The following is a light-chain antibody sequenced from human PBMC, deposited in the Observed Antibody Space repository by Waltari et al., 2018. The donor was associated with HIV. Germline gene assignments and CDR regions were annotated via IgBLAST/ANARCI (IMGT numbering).Light chain of an antibody. V-gene: IGLV1-40*01. CDR3: QSYDSSFWV. J-gene: IGLJ3*02. CDR2: GNS. Sequence: QSVLTQPPSVSGAPGQRVTISCTGSSSNIGAGYDVHWYQQLPGTAPKLLIYGNSSRPSGVPDRFSGAKSGTSASLAITGLQAEDEADYYCQSYDSSFWVFGGGTQLTVL. CDR1: SSNIGAGYD.